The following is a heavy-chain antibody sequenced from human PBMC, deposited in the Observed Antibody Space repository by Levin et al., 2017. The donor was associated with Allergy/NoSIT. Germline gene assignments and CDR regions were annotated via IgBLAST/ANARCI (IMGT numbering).Heavy chain of an antibody. V-gene: IGHV3-9*01. D-gene: IGHD3-22*01. CDR1: GFTFDDYA. CDR2: ISWNSGSI. J-gene: IGHJ4*02. CDR3: AKSGSGYYYGQGHFDY. Sequence: GGSLRLSCAASGFTFDDYAMHWVRQAPGKGLEWVSGISWNSGSIGYADSVKGRFTISRDNAKNSLYLQMNSLRAEDTALYYCAKSGSGYYYGQGHFDYWGQGTLVTVSS.